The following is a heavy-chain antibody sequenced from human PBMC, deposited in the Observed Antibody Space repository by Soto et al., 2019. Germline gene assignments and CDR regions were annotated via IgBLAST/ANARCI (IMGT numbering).Heavy chain of an antibody. V-gene: IGHV1-69*11. Sequence: QVQLVQSGAEVKKPGSSVRVSCKASGATLNSFINYGITWGRQAPGLGLAYVRGIIPGLGAANHGQKLQGRVTNSADESTRTVNMELSSRRANDTAVYFCAPGPATKILRLKYDAREIWCQGTMVTVPS. CDR2: IIPGLGAA. CDR1: GATLNSFINYG. CDR3: APGPATKILRLKYDAREI. J-gene: IGHJ3*02. D-gene: IGHD5-12*01.